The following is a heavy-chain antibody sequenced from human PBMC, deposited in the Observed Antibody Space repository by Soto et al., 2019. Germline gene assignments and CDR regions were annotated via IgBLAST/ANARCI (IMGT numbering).Heavy chain of an antibody. V-gene: IGHV3-23*01. CDR3: AKDRFRAVAGFPDY. CDR1: GFTFSSYA. D-gene: IGHD6-19*01. CDR2: ISGSGGST. J-gene: IGHJ4*02. Sequence: GESLKISCAASGFTFSSYAMSWVRQAPGKGLEWVSAISGSGGSTYYADSVKGRFTISRDNSKNTLYLQMNSLRAEDTAVYYCAKDRFRAVAGFPDYWGQGTLVTVSS.